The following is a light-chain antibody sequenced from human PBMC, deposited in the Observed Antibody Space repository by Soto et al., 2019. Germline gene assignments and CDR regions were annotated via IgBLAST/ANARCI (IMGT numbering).Light chain of an antibody. Sequence: DIVLTQSPATLSLSPGERATLSCRAIRSVSSYLAWYQQKPGQTPRLLIHDASNRATGIPVRFSGSGSGTDFTLTISSLEPEDFAVYYCQQRTNWPSSTFVQGTRLEIK. CDR3: QQRTNWPSST. J-gene: IGKJ5*01. CDR1: RSVSSY. CDR2: DAS. V-gene: IGKV3-11*01.